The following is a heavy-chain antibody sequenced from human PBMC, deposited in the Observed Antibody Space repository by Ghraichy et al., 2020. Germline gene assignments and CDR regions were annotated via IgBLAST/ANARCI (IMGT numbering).Heavy chain of an antibody. CDR2: IRYDGSNK. Sequence: GGSLRLSCAASGFTFSSYGMHWVRQAPGKGLEWVAFIRYDGSNKYYADSVKGRFTISRDNSKNTLYLQMNSLRAEDTAVYYCAKDRAWDDGYWYFDLWGRGTLVTVSS. CDR3: AKDRAWDDGYWYFDL. D-gene: IGHD1-1*01. CDR1: GFTFSSYG. J-gene: IGHJ2*01. V-gene: IGHV3-30*02.